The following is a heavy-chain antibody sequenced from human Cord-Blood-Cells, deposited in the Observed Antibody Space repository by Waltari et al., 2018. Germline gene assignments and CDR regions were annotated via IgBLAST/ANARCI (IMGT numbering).Heavy chain of an antibody. CDR3: ARGRHSSGWYGAFDI. CDR2: MNPNSGNT. Sequence: QVQLVQSGAEVKKPGASVKVSCKASGYTFTSSDINWVRQATGQGLEWMGWMNPNSGNTGYAQKFQGRVTITRNTSISTAYMELSSLRSEDTAVYYCARGRHSSGWYGAFDIWGQGTMVTVSS. D-gene: IGHD6-19*01. V-gene: IGHV1-8*03. J-gene: IGHJ3*02. CDR1: GYTFTSSD.